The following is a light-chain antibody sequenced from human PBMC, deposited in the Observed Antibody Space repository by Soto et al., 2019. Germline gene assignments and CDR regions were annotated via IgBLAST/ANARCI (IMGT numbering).Light chain of an antibody. CDR3: HQYYSTPYT. CDR2: WAS. V-gene: IGKV4-1*01. Sequence: DIVMTQSPDSLAVSLGERATINCKSSQRVLYSSNNKNYLAWYQQRPGQPPKLLIYWASTRESGVPDRFSGSGSGTDFTLTISSMQAEDVAVYYCHQYYSTPYTFGQGTELEIK. CDR1: QRVLYSSNNKNY. J-gene: IGKJ2*01.